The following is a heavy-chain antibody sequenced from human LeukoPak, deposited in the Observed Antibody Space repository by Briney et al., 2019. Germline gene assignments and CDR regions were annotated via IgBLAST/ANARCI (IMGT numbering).Heavy chain of an antibody. CDR3: AKVGDYMDV. Sequence: GGSLRLSCAGSGFTLSSYAMHWVRQAPGKGLEYVSAISSNGGSTYYANSVKGRFTISRDNSKNTLYLQMGSLRAEDMAVYYCAKVGDYMDVWGKGTTVTVSS. V-gene: IGHV3-64*01. CDR1: GFTLSSYA. J-gene: IGHJ6*03. CDR2: ISSNGGST.